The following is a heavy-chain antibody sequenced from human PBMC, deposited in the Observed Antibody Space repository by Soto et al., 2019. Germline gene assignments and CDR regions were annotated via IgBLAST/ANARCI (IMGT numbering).Heavy chain of an antibody. J-gene: IGHJ4*02. CDR1: GFTFSSYT. D-gene: IGHD5-18*01. CDR2: ISSSSSRI. V-gene: IGHV3-48*01. CDR3: VREDTHTDYDF. Sequence: PGGSLRLSCAASGFTFSSYTMNWVRQAPGKGLEWVSYISSSSSRIYYADSVKGRFTISRDNAKNSLYLQMNSLRAEDTAVYYCVREDTHTDYDFWGQGTLVTVSS.